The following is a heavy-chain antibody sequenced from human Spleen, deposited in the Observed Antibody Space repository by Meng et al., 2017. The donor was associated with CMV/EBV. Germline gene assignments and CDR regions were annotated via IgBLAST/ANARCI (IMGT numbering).Heavy chain of an antibody. D-gene: IGHD6-13*01. CDR1: GFSFSNYW. CDR2: ISSGSSYT. Sequence: GGSLRLSCAASGFSFSNYWMNWFRQAPGKGLEWVSSISSGSSYTYYVDSVKGRFTISRDNAKKSLFLQMDSLRAEDTAVYYCARGTPYSSRRGYWGQGTLVTVSS. V-gene: IGHV3-21*01. J-gene: IGHJ4*02. CDR3: ARGTPYSSRRGY.